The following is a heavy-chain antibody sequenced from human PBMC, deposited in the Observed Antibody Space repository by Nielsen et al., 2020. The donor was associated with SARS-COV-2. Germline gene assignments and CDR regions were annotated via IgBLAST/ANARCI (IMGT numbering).Heavy chain of an antibody. CDR1: GFTFTSYA. J-gene: IGHJ4*02. D-gene: IGHD1-26*01. CDR3: AREGSGSYYLDY. Sequence: GGSLRLSCAASGFTFTSYAMHWVRQAPGKGLEWVAVIWSGGRNEYYVDSVKGRFTISRDNSKNTLFLQMNTLRAEDTAVYYCAREGSGSYYLDYWGQGTLVTVSS. CDR2: IWSGGRNE. V-gene: IGHV3-33*08.